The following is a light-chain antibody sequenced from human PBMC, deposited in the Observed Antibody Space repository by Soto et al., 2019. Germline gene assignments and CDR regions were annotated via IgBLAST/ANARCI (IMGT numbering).Light chain of an antibody. J-gene: IGLJ2*01. CDR2: EVT. V-gene: IGLV2-8*01. CDR3: SSYAGSNFVV. CDR1: SSDVGGYNY. Sequence: QSALTQPPSASGLPGQSVTISCTGTSSDVGGYNYVSWYQQHPGKAPKLMIYEVTKRPSGVPDRFSGSKSDNTASLTVSGLQAEDEADYNCSSYAGSNFVVFGGGTKLTVL.